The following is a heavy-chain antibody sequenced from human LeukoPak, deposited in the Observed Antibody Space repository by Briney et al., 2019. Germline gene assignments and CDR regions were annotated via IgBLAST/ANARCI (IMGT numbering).Heavy chain of an antibody. Sequence: PGGSLRLSCAASGFTFSSYGMHWVRQAPGKGLEWVAVISYDGSTKYYADSVKGRFTISRDNAKNTLYLQMNSLRAEDTAVYYCARGWSDFWSGYYLDYWGQGTLVTVSS. CDR1: GFTFSSYG. J-gene: IGHJ4*02. CDR3: ARGWSDFWSGYYLDY. V-gene: IGHV3-30*03. CDR2: ISYDGSTK. D-gene: IGHD3-3*01.